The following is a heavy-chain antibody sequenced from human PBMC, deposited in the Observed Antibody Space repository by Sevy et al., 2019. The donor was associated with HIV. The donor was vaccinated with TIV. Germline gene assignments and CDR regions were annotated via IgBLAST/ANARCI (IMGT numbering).Heavy chain of an antibody. CDR3: ARDGFSYGYLDY. J-gene: IGHJ4*02. CDR1: GGSINSYY. D-gene: IGHD5-18*01. CDR2: VYSTGIT. Sequence: SETLSLTYTVSGGSINSYYWSWIRQPAGKGLEWIGRVYSTGITDYNPSLKSRVTMSVDTSKNQFSLNLSSVTAADTAVYYCARDGFSYGYLDYWGQGALVTVSS. V-gene: IGHV4-4*07.